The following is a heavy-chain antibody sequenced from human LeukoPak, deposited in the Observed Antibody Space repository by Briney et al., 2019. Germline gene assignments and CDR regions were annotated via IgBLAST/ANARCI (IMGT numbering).Heavy chain of an antibody. V-gene: IGHV1-69*05. Sequence: SVKVSCKASGYTFTSYAISWVRQAPGQGLEWMGRIIPIFGTANYAQKFQGRVTITTDESTSTAYMELSSLRSEDTAVYYCARSRDGYNGEDYWGQGTLVTVSS. CDR2: IIPIFGTA. CDR1: GYTFTSYA. D-gene: IGHD5-24*01. J-gene: IGHJ4*02. CDR3: ARSRDGYNGEDY.